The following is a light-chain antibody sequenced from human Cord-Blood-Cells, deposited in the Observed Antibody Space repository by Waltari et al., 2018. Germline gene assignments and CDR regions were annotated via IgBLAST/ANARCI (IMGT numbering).Light chain of an antibody. J-gene: IGKJ3*01. CDR2: AAS. Sequence: QFSSSPVASCGRRINLTCRASQGISNYLAWYQQKPGKVPKLLIYAASTLQSGVPSRFSGSGSGTDFTLTISSLQPEDVATYYCQKYNSAPLTFGPGTKVDIK. CDR3: QKYNSAPLT. CDR1: QGISNY. V-gene: IGKV1-27*01.